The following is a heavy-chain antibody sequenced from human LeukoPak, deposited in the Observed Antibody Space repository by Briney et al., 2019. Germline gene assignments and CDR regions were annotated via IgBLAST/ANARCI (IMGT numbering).Heavy chain of an antibody. CDR1: GGSFSGYY. J-gene: IGHJ5*02. D-gene: IGHD3-10*01. CDR2: INHSGRT. Sequence: PSETLSLTCAAYGGSFSGYYWNWVRQSPGMGLEWIGEINHSGRTNYNPSLKSRVTISVATPKNQFSLRLTSVTAADTAVYYCARGRVQYYFGSGSQGWFDPWGQGTLVTVSS. V-gene: IGHV4-34*01. CDR3: ARGRVQYYFGSGSQGWFDP.